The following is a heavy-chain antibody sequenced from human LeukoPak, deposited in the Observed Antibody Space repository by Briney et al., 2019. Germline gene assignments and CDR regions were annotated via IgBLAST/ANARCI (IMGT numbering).Heavy chain of an antibody. CDR1: GFTFSNAW. CDR3: TRTLTSPTMIVVVRGFDY. Sequence: GGSLRLSCAASGFTFSNAWMSWVRQAPGKGLEWVGRIKSKTDGGTTDYAAPVKGRFTISRDDSKSIAYLQMNSLKTEDTAVYYRTRTLTSPTMIVVVRGFDYWGQGTLVTVSS. J-gene: IGHJ4*02. V-gene: IGHV3-15*01. CDR2: IKSKTDGGTT. D-gene: IGHD3-22*01.